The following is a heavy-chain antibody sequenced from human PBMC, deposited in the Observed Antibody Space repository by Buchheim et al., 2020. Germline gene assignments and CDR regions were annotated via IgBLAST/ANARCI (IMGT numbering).Heavy chain of an antibody. Sequence: QVQLQESGPGLVKPSETLSLSCSVSGGSIRSYYWSWIRQTPGKGLEWIGFIHHSGGTNYNPSLKSRVSISMDASKNQVSLKMISVTVADTAVYYCASGGGYCSSISCYNLGWFDPWGQGTL. CDR1: GGSIRSYY. CDR3: ASGGGYCSSISCYNLGWFDP. V-gene: IGHV4-59*01. CDR2: IHHSGGT. J-gene: IGHJ5*02. D-gene: IGHD2-2*02.